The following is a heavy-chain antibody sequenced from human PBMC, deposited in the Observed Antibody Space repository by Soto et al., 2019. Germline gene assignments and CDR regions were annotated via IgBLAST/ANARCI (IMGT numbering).Heavy chain of an antibody. D-gene: IGHD3-22*01. CDR2: IIPIFGTA. J-gene: IGHJ3*02. Sequence: GASVKVSCKASGGTFSSYAISWVRQAPGQGLEWMGGIIPIFGTANYAQKFQGRVTITADESTSTAYMELSSLRSEDTAVYYCARETDYYDSTQGAFDIWGQGTMVTVSS. CDR1: GGTFSSYA. V-gene: IGHV1-69*13. CDR3: ARETDYYDSTQGAFDI.